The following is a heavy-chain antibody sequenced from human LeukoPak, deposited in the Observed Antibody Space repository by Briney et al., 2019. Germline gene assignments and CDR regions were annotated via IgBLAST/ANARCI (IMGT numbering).Heavy chain of an antibody. J-gene: IGHJ4*02. Sequence: PSETLSLTCTVSGGSISSYYWSWIRQPPGKGLEWIGYIYYTGTTNYHPSLKSRVTLSVDTSKNQFSLKLSSVTAADTAVYYCARGGWRLDYWGQGTLVTVSS. CDR3: ARGGWRLDY. CDR1: GGSISSYY. V-gene: IGHV4-59*01. D-gene: IGHD2-15*01. CDR2: IYYTGTT.